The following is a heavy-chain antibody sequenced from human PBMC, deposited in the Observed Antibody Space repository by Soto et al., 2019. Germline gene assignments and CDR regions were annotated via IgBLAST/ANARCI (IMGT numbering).Heavy chain of an antibody. CDR2: ISAYNGNT. D-gene: IGHD1-26*01. J-gene: IGHJ6*02. CDR3: QRWEILDLYSGMVV. CDR1: GYTFTSYG. V-gene: IGHV1-18*01. Sequence: ASVKVSCKASGYTFTSYGISWVRQAPGQGLEWMGWISAYNGNTNYAQKLQGRVTMTTDTSTSTAYMELRSLRPDDTDVYYCQRWEILDLYSGMVVWGPGTMVTVSS.